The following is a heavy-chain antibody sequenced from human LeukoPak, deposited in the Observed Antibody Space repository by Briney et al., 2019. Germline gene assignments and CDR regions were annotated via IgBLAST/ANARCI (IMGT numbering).Heavy chain of an antibody. J-gene: IGHJ4*02. CDR2: ITPDGSEK. Sequence: GGSLRLSCAASGLTFSRSWMNWVRQAPGKGLERVANITPDGSEKYYVDSVKGRFAISRDNAKNSLYLQMNSLRAEDTAVYYCARGYGDSIHFDYWGQGTLVTVSS. CDR1: GLTFSRSW. CDR3: ARGYGDSIHFDY. D-gene: IGHD4-17*01. V-gene: IGHV3-7*04.